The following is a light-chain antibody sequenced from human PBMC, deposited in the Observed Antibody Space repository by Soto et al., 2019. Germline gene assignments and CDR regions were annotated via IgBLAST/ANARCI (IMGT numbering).Light chain of an antibody. J-gene: IGKJ5*01. Sequence: IVVKQSPGTLSLSPGERATLSCRASETFSVRYLAWYQQKPGQAPRLLIYDTSSRASGIPDRFSGSGSGTDFTLTISRLETEDFAVFYCQQYGASEIIFGQGRRLEI. CDR1: ETFSVRY. CDR3: QQYGASEII. CDR2: DTS. V-gene: IGKV3-20*01.